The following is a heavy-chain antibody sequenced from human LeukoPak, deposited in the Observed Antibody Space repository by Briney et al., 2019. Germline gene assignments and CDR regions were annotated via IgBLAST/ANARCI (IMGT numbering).Heavy chain of an antibody. Sequence: GGSLRLSCVASGFSLSGYWMYWVRQAPGKGLMYISRNNGDGSTTNYADVVKGRFTMSRDNVKNTLYLQMNSLRAEDTAVYYCARDPRNVGLAPWGQGTLVTVSS. D-gene: IGHD2-15*01. CDR3: ARDPRNVGLAP. CDR1: GFSLSGYW. V-gene: IGHV3-74*01. CDR2: NNGDGSTT. J-gene: IGHJ5*02.